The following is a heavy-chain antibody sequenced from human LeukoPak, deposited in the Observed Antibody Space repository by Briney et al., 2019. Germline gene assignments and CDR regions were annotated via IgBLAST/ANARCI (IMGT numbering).Heavy chain of an antibody. Sequence: GGSLRLSCAASGFTFSDYYMSWIRQAPGKGLEWVSYISSSGSTIYYADSVKGRFTISRDNAKNSLYLQMNSLRAEDTAVYYCAREPYGSGIHHLYYYGMDVWGQGTTVTVSS. CDR2: ISSSGSTI. CDR1: GFTFSDYY. J-gene: IGHJ6*02. CDR3: AREPYGSGIHHLYYYGMDV. D-gene: IGHD3-10*01. V-gene: IGHV3-11*01.